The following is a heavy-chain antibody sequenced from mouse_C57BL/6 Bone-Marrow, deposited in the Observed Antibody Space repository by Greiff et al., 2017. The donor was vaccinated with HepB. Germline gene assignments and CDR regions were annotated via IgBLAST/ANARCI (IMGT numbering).Heavy chain of an antibody. CDR1: GFTFSSYA. CDR2: ISDGGSYT. CDR3: ARDRRFYWYFDV. V-gene: IGHV5-4*01. J-gene: IGHJ1*03. Sequence: EVKLVESGGGLVKPGGSLKLSCAASGFTFSSYAMSWVRQTPEKRLEWVATISDGGSYTYYPDNVKGRFTISRDNAKNNLYLQMSHLKSEDTAMYYCARDRRFYWYFDVWGTGTTVTVSS.